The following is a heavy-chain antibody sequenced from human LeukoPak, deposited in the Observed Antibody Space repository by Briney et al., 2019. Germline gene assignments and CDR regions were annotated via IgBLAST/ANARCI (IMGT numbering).Heavy chain of an antibody. V-gene: IGHV3-21*01. Sequence: GGTLRLSCAASGFTFSSYSMNWVRQAPGKGLEGVSSISSSRRYKYYADSVKGRFTISRDNANNSLYLQMNSLRAEDTAVYYCARDTVDAAGSFDYWGQGTLVTVSS. J-gene: IGHJ4*02. CDR1: GFTFSSYS. CDR3: ARDTVDAAGSFDY. CDR2: ISSSRRYK. D-gene: IGHD6-19*01.